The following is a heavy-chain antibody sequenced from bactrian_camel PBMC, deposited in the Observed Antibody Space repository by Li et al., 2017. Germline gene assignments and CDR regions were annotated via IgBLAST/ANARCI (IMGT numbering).Heavy chain of an antibody. D-gene: IGHD7*01. J-gene: IGHJ4*01. Sequence: HVQLVESGGGLVQAGGSLRLSCAASGFSRTLCCMSWFRQAPGKERELVSQFAHDGTTYYAESVRGRFTVSKDNAKNTVYLQMNSLKPEDTAMYYCAAGPGVVAGGCGPVELNVWGQGTQVTVS. CDR2: FAHDGTT. CDR1: GFSRTLCC. CDR3: AAGPGVVAGGCGPVELNV. V-gene: IGHV3S53*01.